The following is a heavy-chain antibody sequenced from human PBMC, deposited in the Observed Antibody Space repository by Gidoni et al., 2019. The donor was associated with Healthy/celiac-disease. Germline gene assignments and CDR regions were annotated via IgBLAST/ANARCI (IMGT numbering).Heavy chain of an antibody. CDR3: AKALGVRYSSSWYNWFDP. Sequence: EAQLFASGGGLVQPGGSLRLSCAASGFTLSSYAMSWVRPAPGKGLEWVSAISSSGGSTYYADSVKGRFTISRDNSKNTLYLQMNSLRAEDTAVYYCAKALGVRYSSSWYNWFDPWGQGTLVTVS. J-gene: IGHJ5*02. CDR2: ISSSGGST. CDR1: GFTLSSYA. V-gene: IGHV3-23*01. D-gene: IGHD6-13*01.